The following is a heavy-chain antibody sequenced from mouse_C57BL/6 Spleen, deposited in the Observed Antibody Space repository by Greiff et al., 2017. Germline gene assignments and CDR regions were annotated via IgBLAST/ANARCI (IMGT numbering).Heavy chain of an antibody. Sequence: VQLQQSGAELARPGASVKLSCKASGYTFTGYGISWVKQRPGQGLEWIGEIYPRSGNTYYNEKFKGKATLTADKSSSTAYMELRSLTSEDSAVYFCARYYYGSSYYFDYWGQGTTLTVSS. V-gene: IGHV1-81*01. CDR3: ARYYYGSSYYFDY. J-gene: IGHJ2*01. D-gene: IGHD1-1*01. CDR1: GYTFTGYG. CDR2: IYPRSGNT.